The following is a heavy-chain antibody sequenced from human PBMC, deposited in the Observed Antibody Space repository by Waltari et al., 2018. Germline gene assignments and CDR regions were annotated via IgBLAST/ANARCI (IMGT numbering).Heavy chain of an antibody. CDR1: GGSFSGYY. CDR3: AREGVYDSSGYSPFDY. V-gene: IGHV4-34*01. CDR2: INHSGST. D-gene: IGHD3-22*01. Sequence: QVQLQQWGAGLLKPSETLSLTCAVYGGSFSGYYWSWIRQPPGKGLEWIGEINHSGSTNYNPSLKSRVTISVDTSKNQFSLKLSSVTAADTAVYYCAREGVYDSSGYSPFDYWGQGTLVTVSS. J-gene: IGHJ4*02.